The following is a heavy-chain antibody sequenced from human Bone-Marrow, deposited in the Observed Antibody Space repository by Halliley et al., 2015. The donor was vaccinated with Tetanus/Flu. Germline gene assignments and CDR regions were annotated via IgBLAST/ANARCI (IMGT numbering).Heavy chain of an antibody. V-gene: IGHV4-31*02. Sequence: SSGTSYYSPALKSRVTISVDTSKNQFSLKLSSVPAADTAVYYCARMGYSYGYGLSYYGMDVWGQGTTVTVAS. J-gene: IGHJ6*02. CDR3: ARMGYSYGYGLSYYGMDV. D-gene: IGHD5-18*01. CDR2: SSGTS.